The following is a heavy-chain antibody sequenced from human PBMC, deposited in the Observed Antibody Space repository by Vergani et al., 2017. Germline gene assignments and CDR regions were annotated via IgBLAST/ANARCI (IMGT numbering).Heavy chain of an antibody. CDR2: INSDGSST. V-gene: IGHV3-74*01. CDR3: ARGSEGYDCWSGYPPLGDPNYYYYGMDV. J-gene: IGHJ6*02. CDR1: GFTFSSYW. D-gene: IGHD3-3*01. Sequence: EVQLVESGGGLVQPGGSLRLSCAASGFTFSSYWMHWVRQAPGKGLVWVSRINSDGSSTSYADSVKGRFTISRDNAKNTLYLQMNSLRAEATAVYYCARGSEGYDCWSGYPPLGDPNYYYYGMDVWGQGTTVTVSS.